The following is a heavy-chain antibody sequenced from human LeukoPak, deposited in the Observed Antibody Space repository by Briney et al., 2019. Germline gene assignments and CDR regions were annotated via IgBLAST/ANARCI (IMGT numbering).Heavy chain of an antibody. CDR1: GGSISGYY. J-gene: IGHJ3*02. V-gene: IGHV4-4*09. CDR2: IYTSGST. Sequence: SETLSLTCTVSGGSISGYYWSWIRQPPGKGLEWIGYIYTSGSTNYNPSLKSRVTISVDTSKNQFSLKLSSVTAADTAVYYCAREIPYDSSGTRTAFAFDIWGQGTMVTVSS. D-gene: IGHD3-22*01. CDR3: AREIPYDSSGTRTAFAFDI.